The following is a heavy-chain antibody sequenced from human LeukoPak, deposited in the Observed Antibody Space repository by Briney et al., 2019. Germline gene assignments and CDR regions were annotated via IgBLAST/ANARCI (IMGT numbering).Heavy chain of an antibody. D-gene: IGHD3-10*01. V-gene: IGHV3-11*01. Sequence: GGSLRLSCAASGFTFSDYYMTWIRQAPGKGLEWVSYINNVGLTMYYSDSVKGRFAISRDNADNSLSLQMNSLRAEDTAVYYCARLFLGSYFGSGNYHFDYWGQGTLVTVS. J-gene: IGHJ4*02. CDR1: GFTFSDYY. CDR3: ARLFLGSYFGSGNYHFDY. CDR2: INNVGLTM.